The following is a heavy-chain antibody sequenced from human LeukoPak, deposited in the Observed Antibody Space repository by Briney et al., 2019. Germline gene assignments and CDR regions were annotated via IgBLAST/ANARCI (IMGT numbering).Heavy chain of an antibody. CDR2: IYYSGST. J-gene: IGHJ4*02. Sequence: SEALSLTCTVSGGSISTYYWSWIRQPPGQGLEWIGYIYYSGSTNYNPSLKSRVTISVDTSKNQFSLKLSSVTAADTAVYYCARVKTAATTYYFDYWGQGTLVTVSS. CDR1: GGSISTYY. D-gene: IGHD6-13*01. CDR3: ARVKTAATTYYFDY. V-gene: IGHV4-59*01.